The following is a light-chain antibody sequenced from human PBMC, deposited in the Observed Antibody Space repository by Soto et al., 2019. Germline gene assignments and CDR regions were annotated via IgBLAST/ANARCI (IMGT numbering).Light chain of an antibody. J-gene: IGKJ2*01. CDR2: GAS. V-gene: IGKV3-15*01. CDR3: HQYDDGPYT. Sequence: ERVMTQSPATLSLSPGERATLSCRASQSVSGNVAWYQQIPGQTPRLLIYGASTRATGIPVRFSGSGSGTEFTLTISSLQSEDFAVYYCHQYDDGPYTFGQGTKVDIK. CDR1: QSVSGN.